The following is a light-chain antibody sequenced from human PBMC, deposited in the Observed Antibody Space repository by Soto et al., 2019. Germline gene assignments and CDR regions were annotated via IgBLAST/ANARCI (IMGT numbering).Light chain of an antibody. CDR1: SGDVGSYNL. CDR2: EVT. CDR3: CSYAGSNYV. Sequence: QSVLTQPASVSGSPGQSITISCTGTSGDVGSYNLVSWYQQHPGKAPKLMIYEVTKRPSGVSDRFSGSKSGNTASLAISGLRGEDEADYYCCSYAGSNYVFGTGTKVTVL. V-gene: IGLV2-23*02. J-gene: IGLJ1*01.